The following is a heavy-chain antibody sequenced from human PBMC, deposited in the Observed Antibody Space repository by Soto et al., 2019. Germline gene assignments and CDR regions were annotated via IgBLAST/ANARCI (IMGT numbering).Heavy chain of an antibody. D-gene: IGHD3-3*01. CDR3: TKVGGLYDFWSGPLHFDL. V-gene: IGHV3-9*01. J-gene: IGHJ4*02. CDR1: GFIFDDFA. Sequence: EAQLVESGRGLVQPGRSLRLSCAGSGFIFDDFAIHWVRQAPGKGLEWVSGISGNSDSIGYADSVKGRFTISRDNAKNSLYFQMNSLRVEDTALYYCTKVGGLYDFWSGPLHFDLWGQGTLVTVSS. CDR2: ISGNSDSI.